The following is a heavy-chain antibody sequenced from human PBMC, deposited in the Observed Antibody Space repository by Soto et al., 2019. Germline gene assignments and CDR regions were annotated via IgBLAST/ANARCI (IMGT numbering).Heavy chain of an antibody. CDR1: GFTVSSNY. J-gene: IGHJ6*02. CDR3: AGGPYCSGGSCYDYYYGMDV. V-gene: IGHV3-53*01. D-gene: IGHD2-15*01. CDR2: IYSGGST. Sequence: GGSLRLSCAASGFTVSSNYMSWVRQAPGKGLEWVSVIYSGGSTYYADSVKGRFTISRDNSKNTLYLQMNSLRAEDTAVYYCAGGPYCSGGSCYDYYYGMDVWGQGTTVTVSS.